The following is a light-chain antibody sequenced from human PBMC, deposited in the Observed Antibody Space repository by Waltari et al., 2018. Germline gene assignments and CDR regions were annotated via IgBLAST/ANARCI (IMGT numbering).Light chain of an antibody. CDR2: GAS. V-gene: IGKV3-15*01. CDR1: QSISSN. Sequence: EIVMTQSPATLSVSPGERATLSCRARQSISSNLAWYQQQPGQPPRLLIYGASTRATGIPARFSGSGSGTEFTLTISSLQSEDFALYYCQQYDVWPPYTFGQGTKLEIK. CDR3: QQYDVWPPYT. J-gene: IGKJ2*01.